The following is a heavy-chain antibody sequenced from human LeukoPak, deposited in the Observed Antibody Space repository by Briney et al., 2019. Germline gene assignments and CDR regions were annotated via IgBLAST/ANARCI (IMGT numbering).Heavy chain of an antibody. J-gene: IGHJ4*02. Sequence: PGGSLRLSCAASGFTFSSYGMHWVRQAPGKGLEWVAVISYDGSNKYYADSVKGRFTISRDNSKNKIYLKMNSLSAEATAVYYCAKDRVPAAMEMFDYWGQGTLVTVSS. CDR2: ISYDGSNK. CDR3: AKDRVPAAMEMFDY. V-gene: IGHV3-30*18. CDR1: GFTFSSYG. D-gene: IGHD2-2*01.